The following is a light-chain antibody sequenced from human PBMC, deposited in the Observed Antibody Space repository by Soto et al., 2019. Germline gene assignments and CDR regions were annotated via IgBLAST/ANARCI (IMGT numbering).Light chain of an antibody. CDR1: QSLLYTSNNKNC. CDR3: QQYCSLPPT. Sequence: DIVMAQSPDSLAVSLGERATINCKSSQSLLYTSNNKNCLTWYQQKSGQPPKLLIDWASTRGSGVPDRFSGSGSGTDFNLTISSLQAEDVAVSFCQQYCSLPPTFGQGNKVEIK. J-gene: IGKJ2*01. CDR2: WAS. V-gene: IGKV4-1*01.